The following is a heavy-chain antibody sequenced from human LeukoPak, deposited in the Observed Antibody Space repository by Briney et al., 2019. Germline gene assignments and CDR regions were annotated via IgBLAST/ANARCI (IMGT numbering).Heavy chain of an antibody. CDR3: AKDPGQLQSNGGLDP. V-gene: IGHV3-9*01. J-gene: IGHJ5*02. D-gene: IGHD2-2*01. CDR1: GFTFDNYA. Sequence: RSGRSLRLSCAASGFTFDNYAMHWVRQAPGKGLEWVSGISWNSGSIGYADSVKGRFTISRDNAKNSLYLQMNSLRAEDTALYYCAKDPGQLQSNGGLDPWGQGTLVTVSS. CDR2: ISWNSGSI.